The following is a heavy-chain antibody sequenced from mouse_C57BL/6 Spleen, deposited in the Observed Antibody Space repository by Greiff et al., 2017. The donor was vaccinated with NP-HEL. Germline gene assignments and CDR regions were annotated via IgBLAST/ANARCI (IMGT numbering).Heavy chain of an antibody. CDR3: ATYSNDGSYYAMDY. Sequence: QVQLQQPGAELVKPGASVKLSCKASGYTFTSYWMHWVKQRPGRGLEWIGRIDPNSGGTKYNEKFKSKATLTVDKPSSTAYMQLSSLTSEDSAVYYCATYSNDGSYYAMDYWGQGTSVTVSS. CDR2: IDPNSGGT. V-gene: IGHV1-72*01. D-gene: IGHD2-12*01. J-gene: IGHJ4*01. CDR1: GYTFTSYW.